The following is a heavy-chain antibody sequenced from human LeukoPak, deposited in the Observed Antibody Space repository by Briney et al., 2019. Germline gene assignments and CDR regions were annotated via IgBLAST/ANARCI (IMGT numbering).Heavy chain of an antibody. CDR1: GGSISRYY. J-gene: IGHJ4*02. D-gene: IGHD1-26*01. CDR3: ARGPYSGYLDY. V-gene: IGHV4-59*01. Sequence: SETLSLTCTVPGGSISRYYWSWIRQPPGKGLEWIGYIYYSGSANYNPSLKSRVTISVDTSKNQFSLKLSSVTAADTAVYYCARGPYSGYLDYWGQGTLVTVSS. CDR2: IYYSGSA.